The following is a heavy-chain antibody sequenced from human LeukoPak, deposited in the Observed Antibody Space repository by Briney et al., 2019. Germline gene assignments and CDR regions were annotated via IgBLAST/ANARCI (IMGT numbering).Heavy chain of an antibody. Sequence: RWASVKVSCKATGYTFTSYYMHWVRQAPGQGLEWMGIINPSGGSTSYAQKFQGRVTMTRDTSTSTVYMELSSLRSEDTAVYYCARDHVVEMATLHFDYWGQGTLVTVSS. CDR2: INPSGGST. CDR1: GYTFTSYY. D-gene: IGHD5-24*01. CDR3: ARDHVVEMATLHFDY. V-gene: IGHV1-46*01. J-gene: IGHJ4*02.